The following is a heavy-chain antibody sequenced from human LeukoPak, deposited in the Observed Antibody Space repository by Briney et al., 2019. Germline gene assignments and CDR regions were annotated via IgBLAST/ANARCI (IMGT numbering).Heavy chain of an antibody. CDR1: GFTFNTFW. V-gene: IGHV3-74*03. CDR3: ARDIQAYTGGWY. CDR2: INSDGSDT. J-gene: IGHJ4*02. Sequence: HAGGSLRLSCAASGFTFNTFWMYWVRQAPGKGLVWVSRINSDGSDTTYAESVKGRFTISRDNAKNSLYLQMNSLRAEDTAVYYCARDIQAYTGGWYWGQGTLVTVSS. D-gene: IGHD2-2*02.